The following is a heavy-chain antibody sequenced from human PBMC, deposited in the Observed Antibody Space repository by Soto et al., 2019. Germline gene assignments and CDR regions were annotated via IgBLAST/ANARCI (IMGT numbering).Heavy chain of an antibody. Sequence: EVQLLESGGGLVQPGGSLRLSCAASGFTFNNYAMTWVRQAPGKGLEWVSAISGGGDTTSYADSVKGRFTVSRDGSKSTLYLQMRGLRAEDTALYYCAKGRGGSGSLPPRVDFWGQGTLVTVSS. CDR2: ISGGGDTT. CDR1: GFTFNNYA. V-gene: IGHV3-23*01. J-gene: IGHJ4*02. CDR3: AKGRGGSGSLPPRVDF. D-gene: IGHD3-10*01.